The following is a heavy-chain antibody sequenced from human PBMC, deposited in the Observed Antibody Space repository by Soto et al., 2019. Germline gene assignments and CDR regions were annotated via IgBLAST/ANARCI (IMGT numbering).Heavy chain of an antibody. CDR3: AKFKRGSDYCYYGMDV. J-gene: IGHJ6*02. Sequence: GSLRLSCAASGFTFSSYAMSWVRQAPGKGLEWVSAISGSGGSTCYADSVKGRFTISRDNSKNTLYLQMNSLRAEDTAVYYCAKFKRGSDYCYYGMDVWGQGTTVTVSS. CDR1: GFTFSSYA. V-gene: IGHV3-23*01. D-gene: IGHD3-16*01. CDR2: ISGSGGST.